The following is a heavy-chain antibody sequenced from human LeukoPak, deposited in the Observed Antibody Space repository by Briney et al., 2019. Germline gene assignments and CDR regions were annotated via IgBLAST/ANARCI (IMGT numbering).Heavy chain of an antibody. CDR2: ISSSGSTI. V-gene: IGHV3-48*01. Sequence: GGSLRLSCAASGFTFSSYSMNWVRQAPGKGLEWVSYISSSGSTIYYADSVKGRFTISGDNSKNTLYLQMNSLRAEDTAVYYCAKDYYGSGIWGVGNVWGKGTTVTISS. CDR3: AKDYYGSGIWGVGNV. J-gene: IGHJ6*04. CDR1: GFTFSSYS. D-gene: IGHD3-10*01.